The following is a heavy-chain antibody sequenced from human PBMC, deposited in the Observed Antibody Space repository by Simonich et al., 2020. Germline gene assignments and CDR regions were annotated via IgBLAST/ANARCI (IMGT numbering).Heavy chain of an antibody. D-gene: IGHD1-26*01. V-gene: IGHV3-30*07. CDR1: GFTFSSFA. J-gene: IGHJ4*02. Sequence: QVQLVGSGGGVVQPGRSLRLSCAAPGFTFSSFAMHWVRQGPVKGLEWGTVLSYDGMKKYYADSVKGRFTITRDNSKNTLYLQMNSLRAEDTAVYYCARDHLDSGSYYFDYWGQGTLVTVSS. CDR3: ARDHLDSGSYYFDY. CDR2: LSYDGMKK.